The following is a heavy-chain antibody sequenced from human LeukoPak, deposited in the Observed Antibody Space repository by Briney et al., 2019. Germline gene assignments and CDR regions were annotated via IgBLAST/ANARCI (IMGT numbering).Heavy chain of an antibody. Sequence: GGPLRLSCAASGFTVSSNYMTWVRQAPGKGLEWVSAIYSGGSTYYADSVKGRFTISRDKSKNTLYLQMNSLRGEDTAVYYCVGGYSYGYGGYWGQGTLVTVSS. CDR3: VGGYSYGYGGY. CDR1: GFTVSSNY. V-gene: IGHV3-53*01. D-gene: IGHD5-18*01. J-gene: IGHJ4*02. CDR2: IYSGGST.